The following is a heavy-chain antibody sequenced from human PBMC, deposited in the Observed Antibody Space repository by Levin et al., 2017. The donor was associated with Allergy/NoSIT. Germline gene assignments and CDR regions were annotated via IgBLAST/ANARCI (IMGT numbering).Heavy chain of an antibody. D-gene: IGHD2-8*02. V-gene: IGHV3-11*01. J-gene: IGHJ4*02. CDR2: ISSSGSTI. CDR1: GFTFSDYY. Sequence: GGSLRLSCAASGFTFSDYYMSWIRQAPGKGLEWVSYISSSGSTIYYADSVKGRFTISRDNAKNSLYLQMNSLRAEDTAVYYCARFGRWDCTGGVCATLLSRTPFDYWGQGTLVTVSS. CDR3: ARFGRWDCTGGVCATLLSRTPFDY.